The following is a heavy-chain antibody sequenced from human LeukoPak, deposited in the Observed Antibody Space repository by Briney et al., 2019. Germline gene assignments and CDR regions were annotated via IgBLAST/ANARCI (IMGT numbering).Heavy chain of an antibody. D-gene: IGHD3-10*01. J-gene: IGHJ4*02. V-gene: IGHV5-51*01. CDR3: ARHKAYYGSGSYYNE. CDR2: IYPGDSDT. Sequence: GESLKISCKGSRYSFTSYWIGWVRQMPGKGLEWMGIIYPGDSDTRYSPSFQGQVTISADKSISTAYLQWSSLKASDTAMYYCARHKAYYGSGSYYNEWGQGTLVTVSS. CDR1: RYSFTSYW.